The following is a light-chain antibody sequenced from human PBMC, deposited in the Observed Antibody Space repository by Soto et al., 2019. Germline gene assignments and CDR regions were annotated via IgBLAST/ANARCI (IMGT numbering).Light chain of an antibody. V-gene: IGKV1-39*01. CDR1: QSISSY. CDR2: AAS. CDR3: QQSYSTLWT. Sequence: DIQMTQSPSSLSASVGDRVTITGRASQSISSYLNWYQQKPGKAPKLLIYAASSLQSGVPSRFSGSGSGTDFTLTISSLQPEDFATYYCQQSYSTLWTVGQGTKVEIK. J-gene: IGKJ1*01.